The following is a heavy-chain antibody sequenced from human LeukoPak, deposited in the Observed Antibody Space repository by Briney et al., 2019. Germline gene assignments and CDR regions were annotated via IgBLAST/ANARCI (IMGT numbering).Heavy chain of an antibody. CDR2: TRNKANSYTT. Sequence: GGSLRLSCAASGFTFSDHYMDWVRQAPGKGLEWVGRTRNKANSYTTEYAASVKGRFTISRDDSKNSLYLQMNSLKTEDTAVYYCARVAMVRGVRSFDYWGQGTLVTVSS. J-gene: IGHJ4*02. CDR1: GFTFSDHY. D-gene: IGHD3-10*01. V-gene: IGHV3-72*01. CDR3: ARVAMVRGVRSFDY.